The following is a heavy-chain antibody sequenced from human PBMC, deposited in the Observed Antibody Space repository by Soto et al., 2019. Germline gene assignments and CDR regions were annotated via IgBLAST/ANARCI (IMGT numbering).Heavy chain of an antibody. CDR1: GYTFTSYA. V-gene: IGHV1-18*01. CDR2: ISAYNGNT. Sequence: ASVKVSCKACGYTFTSYAISWVRQAPGQGLEWMGWISAYNGNTNYAQKLQGRVTMTTDTSTSTAYMELRSLRSDVTAVYYCARDRPWAAASPFDPLGQGTLVTVSS. D-gene: IGHD6-6*01. J-gene: IGHJ5*02. CDR3: ARDRPWAAASPFDP.